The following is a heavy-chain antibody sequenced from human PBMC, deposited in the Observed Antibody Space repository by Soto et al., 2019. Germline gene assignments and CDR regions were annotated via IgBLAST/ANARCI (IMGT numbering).Heavy chain of an antibody. V-gene: IGHV3-74*01. J-gene: IGHJ4*02. Sequence: AGGSLILSCVASGLTFIKYWMHWVRQAPGKGLVWVSHISSDGSSTNYADSVKGRFTISRDNAKSTLYLQMNSLRVEDTAVYYCLYDLDYWGQGTLVTVSS. CDR1: GLTFIKYW. CDR3: LYDLDY. CDR2: ISSDGSST. D-gene: IGHD3-22*01.